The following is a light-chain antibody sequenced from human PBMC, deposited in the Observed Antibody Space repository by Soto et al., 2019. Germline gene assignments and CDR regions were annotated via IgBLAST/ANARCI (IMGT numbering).Light chain of an antibody. J-gene: IGLJ3*02. CDR3: AAWDDNLNGPL. CDR2: RDD. Sequence: QSALTQPPSLSGTPGQRVTICCSGSNSNIGRDSVNWYQHFPGKSPKIRIYRDDERPSGVPDRFSGSKSGTSASLAISGLQSEDEAEYYCAAWDDNLNGPLFGGGTKLTVL. V-gene: IGLV1-44*01. CDR1: NSNIGRDS.